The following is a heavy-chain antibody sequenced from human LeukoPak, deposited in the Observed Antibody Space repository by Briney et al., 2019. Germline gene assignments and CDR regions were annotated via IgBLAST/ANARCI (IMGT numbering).Heavy chain of an antibody. Sequence: PGGSLRLSCVASGFTFSNAWMNWVRQAPGKGLEWVGRIKSKTDGGTTDYAAPVKGRITISRDDSTNTLHLQMNSLRAEDTAVYYCAPSRGLDMIFNDWGQGTLVTVSS. CDR2: IKSKTDGGTT. V-gene: IGHV3-15*01. D-gene: IGHD2-2*03. CDR3: APSRGLDMIFND. CDR1: GFTFSNAW. J-gene: IGHJ4*02.